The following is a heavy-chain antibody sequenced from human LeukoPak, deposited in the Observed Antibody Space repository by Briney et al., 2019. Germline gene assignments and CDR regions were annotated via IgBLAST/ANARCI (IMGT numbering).Heavy chain of an antibody. CDR2: ISGSGGST. J-gene: IGHJ4*02. CDR1: GFTFSSYA. CDR3: ARDRDCSGGSCYGY. D-gene: IGHD2-15*01. V-gene: IGHV3-23*01. Sequence: PGGALRLSCAASGFTFSSYAMSWVRQAPGKGLEWVSAISGSGGSTYYADSVKGRFTISRDNSKNTLYLQMNSLRAEDTAVYYCARDRDCSGGSCYGYWGQGTLVTVSS.